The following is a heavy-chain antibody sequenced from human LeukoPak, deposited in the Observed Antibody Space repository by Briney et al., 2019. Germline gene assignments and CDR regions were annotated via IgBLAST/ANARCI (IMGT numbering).Heavy chain of an antibody. CDR3: ARDLLLSSGWSHYYHYMDV. D-gene: IGHD6-19*01. J-gene: IGHJ6*03. Sequence: SETLSLTCTVSGGSISGYYWSWIRQPAGEGLEWIGRIYASGSTNYNPSLKSRVTMSVDKSKNQFSLKLSSVTAADTAVCYCARDLLLSSGWSHYYHYMDVWGKGTTVTVSS. V-gene: IGHV4-4*07. CDR2: IYASGST. CDR1: GGSISGYY.